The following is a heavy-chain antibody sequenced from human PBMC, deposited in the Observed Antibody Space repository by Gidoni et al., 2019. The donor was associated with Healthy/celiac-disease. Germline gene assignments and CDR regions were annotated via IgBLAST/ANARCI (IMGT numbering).Heavy chain of an antibody. J-gene: IGHJ5*02. CDR1: GFTFRSYW. D-gene: IGHD1-20*01. Sequence: EVQLVESGGGLVQPGGSLRLSCAASGFTFRSYWMSWVRQAPGKGLEWVANIKQDGNEKYYVDSVKGRFTISRDNAKNSLYLQMNSLRAEDTAVYYCARMYNTLAGDWFDPWGQGTLVTVSS. V-gene: IGHV3-7*01. CDR2: IKQDGNEK. CDR3: ARMYNTLAGDWFDP.